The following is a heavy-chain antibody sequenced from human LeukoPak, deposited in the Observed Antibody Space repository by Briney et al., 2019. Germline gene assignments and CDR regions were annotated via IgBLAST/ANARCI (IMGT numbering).Heavy chain of an antibody. V-gene: IGHV1-46*01. D-gene: IGHD7-27*01. Sequence: ASVKVSCKASGYTFTSYDINWVRQATGQGLEWMGIINPSGGSTSNAQKFQGRVTMTRDTSTSTVYMELSSLRSDDTAVYYCARDLPSLGYYYYYMDVWGKGTTVTVSS. CDR1: GYTFTSYD. CDR2: INPSGGST. CDR3: ARDLPSLGYYYYYMDV. J-gene: IGHJ6*03.